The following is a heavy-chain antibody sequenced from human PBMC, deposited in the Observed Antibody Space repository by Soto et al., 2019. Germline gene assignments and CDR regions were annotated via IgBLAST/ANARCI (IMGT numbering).Heavy chain of an antibody. D-gene: IGHD3-10*01. Sequence: QVQLGQSGAEVKKPGSSVKVSFKASGGTFSRYTINWVRQAPGQGLEWMGRIIPIAAIANYTQKFQGRVTITVDKSSTTAYMELSSLRSDDTAVYYCARGSTIVRGAPSWFDPWGQGTLFTVFS. CDR1: GGTFSRYT. CDR2: IIPIAAIA. J-gene: IGHJ5*02. CDR3: ARGSTIVRGAPSWFDP. V-gene: IGHV1-69*02.